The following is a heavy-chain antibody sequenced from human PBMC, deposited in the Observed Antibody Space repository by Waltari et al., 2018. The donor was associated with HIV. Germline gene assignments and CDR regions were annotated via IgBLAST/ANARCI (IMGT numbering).Heavy chain of an antibody. CDR1: GCTFSNLG. D-gene: IGHD6-13*01. CDR3: VKEHQYSHTWYSYYGMDV. CDR2: ISGSGGNT. J-gene: IGHJ6*02. V-gene: IGHV3-23*01. Sequence: EVQLLESGGGLVQTGGSLRRSCATSGCTFSNLGMNLAHQAPGKGLEWVSAISGSGGNTYYADSLKGRFTISRDNSKNTLYLQMNSLRAEDTAVYFCVKEHQYSHTWYSYYGMDVWGQGTTVTVSS.